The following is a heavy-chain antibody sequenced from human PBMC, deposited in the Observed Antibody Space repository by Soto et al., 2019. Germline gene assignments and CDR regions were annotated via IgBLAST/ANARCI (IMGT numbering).Heavy chain of an antibody. V-gene: IGHV4-39*01. CDR3: ATTRGLAVGGSFDY. D-gene: IGHD3-10*01. CDR1: GGSITRRSSY. J-gene: IGHJ4*02. CDR2: FYDGNT. Sequence: PSETLSLTCIVSGGSITRRSSYWAWIRQPPGKGLEWVGTFYDGNTYHNPSLRSRITIAVDTSKNQFYLKLNSVAAADTAFYYCATTRGLAVGGSFDYWGQGMLVTVSS.